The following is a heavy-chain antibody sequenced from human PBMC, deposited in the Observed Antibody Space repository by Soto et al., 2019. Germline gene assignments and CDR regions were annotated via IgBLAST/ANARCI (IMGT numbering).Heavy chain of an antibody. CDR1: GFTFSSYA. CDR2: ISGSGGST. J-gene: IGHJ4*02. D-gene: IGHD3-9*01. Sequence: PGGSLRLSCAASGFTFSSYAMSWVRQAPGKGLEWVSAISGSGGSTYYADSVKGRFTISRDNSKNTLYLQMNSLRAEDTAVYYCAKDPGGSVLRYFDWFLPDYWGQGTLVTVSS. CDR3: AKDPGGSVLRYFDWFLPDY. V-gene: IGHV3-23*01.